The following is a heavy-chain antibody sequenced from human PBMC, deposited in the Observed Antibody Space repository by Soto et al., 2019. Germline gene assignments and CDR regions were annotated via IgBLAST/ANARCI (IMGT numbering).Heavy chain of an antibody. Sequence: ASVKVSCKASGYTFTSDDINWVRQATGQGLEWMGWMNPNSGNTGYAQKFQGRVTMTRNTSISTAYMELSSLRSEDTAVYYCARGLLLWFGELLYGGDDAFDIWGQGTMVTVSS. CDR3: ARGLLLWFGELLYGGDDAFDI. J-gene: IGHJ3*02. CDR2: MNPNSGNT. V-gene: IGHV1-8*01. CDR1: GYTFTSDD. D-gene: IGHD3-10*01.